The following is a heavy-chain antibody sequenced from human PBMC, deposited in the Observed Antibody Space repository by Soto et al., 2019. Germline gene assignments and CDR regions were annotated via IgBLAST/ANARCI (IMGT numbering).Heavy chain of an antibody. J-gene: IGHJ4*02. CDR1: GFAVSSKY. D-gene: IGHD6-19*01. Sequence: EVQLMESGGGLIQPGGSLRLSCAASGFAVSSKYMTWVRQAPGKGLEWVSVIYGGGTTYYADSVKGRFTISRDTSKNTLYLQMNGLRAEDTAVYYCVQTTGWPGFDFWGQGTLVTVSS. CDR2: IYGGGTT. V-gene: IGHV3-53*01. CDR3: VQTTGWPGFDF.